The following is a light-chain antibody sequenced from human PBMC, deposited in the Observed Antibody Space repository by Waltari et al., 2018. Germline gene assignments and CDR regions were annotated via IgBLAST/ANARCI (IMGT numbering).Light chain of an antibody. CDR3: QQLNSHPLT. CDR1: QGISSY. J-gene: IGKJ4*01. Sequence: IKLTQSPSSLSATVGDRVTITCRASQGISSYLAWYQQKPGKAPKLLIYAASTLQSGVPSRFSGSGSGTDFTLTISSLQPEDFASYYCQQLNSHPLTFGGGTKVEIK. V-gene: IGKV1-9*01. CDR2: AAS.